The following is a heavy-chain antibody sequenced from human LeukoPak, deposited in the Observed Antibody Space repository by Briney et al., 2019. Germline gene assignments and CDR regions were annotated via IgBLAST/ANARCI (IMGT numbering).Heavy chain of an antibody. CDR1: GGSIRSYY. CDR2: IYYSGGT. V-gene: IGHV4-59*08. Sequence: PSETLSLTCTVSGGSIRSYYWSWIRQPPGKGLEWIGYIYYSGGTNYNPSLKSRVTISADTSKNQFSLKLSSVTAADTAVYYCARGVGSWYYFDYWGQGTLVTVSS. D-gene: IGHD6-13*01. CDR3: ARGVGSWYYFDY. J-gene: IGHJ4*02.